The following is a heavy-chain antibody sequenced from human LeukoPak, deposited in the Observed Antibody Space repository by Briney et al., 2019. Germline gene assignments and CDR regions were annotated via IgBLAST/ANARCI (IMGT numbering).Heavy chain of an antibody. Sequence: PGGSPRLSCAASGFTFSNYGMNWVRQAPGKGLEWVSYISSTRSSISYADSVKGRFTISRDNAKNSLYLQMNSLRVEDTAIYYCARGGAARPDYWGQGTLVTVSS. V-gene: IGHV3-48*01. J-gene: IGHJ4*02. CDR3: ARGGAARPDY. CDR1: GFTFSNYG. D-gene: IGHD6-6*01. CDR2: ISSTRSSI.